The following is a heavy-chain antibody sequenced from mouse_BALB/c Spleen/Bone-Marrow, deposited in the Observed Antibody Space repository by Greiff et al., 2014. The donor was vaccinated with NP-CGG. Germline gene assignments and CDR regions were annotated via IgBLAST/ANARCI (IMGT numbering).Heavy chain of an antibody. CDR2: IDPANGNT. CDR3: ARWLLPYGLDY. J-gene: IGHJ4*01. CDR1: GFNIKDTH. D-gene: IGHD2-3*01. V-gene: IGHV14-3*02. Sequence: VQLKQSGAELVKPGASVKLSCTASGFNIKDTHMHWGKQRPEQGLEWIGRIDPANGNTKYDPKVQGKATITTDTSSNTAYLQLSSLTSEDTAVYYCARWLLPYGLDYWGQGTSVTVSS.